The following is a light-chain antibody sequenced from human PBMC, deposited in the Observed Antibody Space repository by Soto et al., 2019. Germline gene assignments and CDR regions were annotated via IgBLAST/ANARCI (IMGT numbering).Light chain of an antibody. CDR2: KAS. CDR1: QSISSW. CDR3: QQYNSYSQT. V-gene: IGKV1-5*03. Sequence: DIQMTQSPSTLSASVGDRVTITCPASQSISSWLAWYQQKPGKAPKLLIYKASSLESGVPSRFSGSGSGTEFTLTISSLQPDDFATYYCQQYNSYSQTFGQGTKVDI. J-gene: IGKJ1*01.